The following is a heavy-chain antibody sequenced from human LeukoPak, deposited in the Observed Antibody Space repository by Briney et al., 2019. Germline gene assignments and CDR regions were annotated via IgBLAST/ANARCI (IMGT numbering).Heavy chain of an antibody. CDR3: ARDRGYCSGSSCYTYYFDY. CDR2: ISLSSGTI. V-gene: IGHV3-48*02. J-gene: IGHJ4*02. Sequence: QSGGSLRLSCAASGFTFSSYSMNWVRQAPGKGLEWISYISLSSGTIYYADSVKGRFTISRDNGKNSLYLQMNSLRDEDTAVYYCARDRGYCSGSSCYTYYFDYWGQGTLVTVSS. CDR1: GFTFSSYS. D-gene: IGHD2-15*01.